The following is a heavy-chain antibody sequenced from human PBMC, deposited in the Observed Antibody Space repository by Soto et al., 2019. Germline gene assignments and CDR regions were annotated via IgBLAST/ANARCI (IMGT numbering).Heavy chain of an antibody. Sequence: QVQLVQSGAEVKKPGSSVRVSCKTSGDSFSKYTVNWVRQAPRQGLEGMGGFIPLFGTTNFASTLQLRVTITADQSMNTVYMELSSLRSEDTALYYCARGRGLYNSGRSQLDSWGQGTLVTVSS. CDR3: ARGRGLYNSGRSQLDS. J-gene: IGHJ4*02. CDR1: GDSFSKYT. V-gene: IGHV1-69*01. D-gene: IGHD1-1*01. CDR2: FIPLFGTT.